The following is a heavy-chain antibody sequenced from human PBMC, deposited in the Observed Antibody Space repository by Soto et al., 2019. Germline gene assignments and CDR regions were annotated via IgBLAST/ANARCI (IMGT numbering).Heavy chain of an antibody. CDR1: GFTFGDYA. J-gene: IGHJ6*02. CDR2: IRSKAYGGTT. Sequence: PGGSLRLSCTASGFTFGDYAMSWVRQAPGKGLEWVGFIRSKAYGGTTEYAASVKGRFTISRDDSKNIAYLQLSSLKTEDTATYFCARSSEDGDYDYYYGMNLWGLGTTVTVSS. V-gene: IGHV3-49*04. D-gene: IGHD4-17*01. CDR3: ARSSEDGDYDYYYGMNL.